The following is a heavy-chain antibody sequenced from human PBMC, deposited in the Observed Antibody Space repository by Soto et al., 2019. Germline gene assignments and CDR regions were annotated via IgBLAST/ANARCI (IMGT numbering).Heavy chain of an antibody. CDR2: ITPSGDNT. V-gene: IGHV1-46*01. CDR3: ARADGINWYWFGT. Sequence: QVQLVQSGAEVKKPGASVRVSCKASGYTFTRHYMHWVRQAPGQGLEWMGIITPSGDNTTFAQKFQGRLTMTRDTSTSTVYLEMSTLRSEDTAVYYCARADGINWYWFGTWGQGTLVTVSS. J-gene: IGHJ5*02. CDR1: GYTFTRHY.